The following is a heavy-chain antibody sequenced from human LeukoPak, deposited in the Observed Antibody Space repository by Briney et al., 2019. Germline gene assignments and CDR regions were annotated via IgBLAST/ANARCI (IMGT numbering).Heavy chain of an antibody. Sequence: GASVKVSCKASGYTFSSYAISWVRQAPGQGLEWMGGIIPIFGTANYAQKFQGRVTITADESTSTAYMELSSLRSEDTAVYYCARASYGSGYYFDYWGQGTLVTVSS. J-gene: IGHJ4*01. V-gene: IGHV1-69*13. CDR3: ARASYGSGYYFDY. CDR1: GYTFSSYA. CDR2: IIPIFGTA. D-gene: IGHD3-10*01.